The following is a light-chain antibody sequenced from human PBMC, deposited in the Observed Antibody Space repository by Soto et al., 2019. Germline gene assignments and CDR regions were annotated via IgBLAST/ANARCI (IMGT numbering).Light chain of an antibody. Sequence: EIVLTQSPGTLSLSPGERATLSCRASQSVSSTYLSWYQQKPGQAPRLLIYAASSRETGIPDTFSGSGSGTDFTLSISRLEPEDFAVYYCQQSFTSPYTFGQGTKVDIK. CDR1: QSVSSTY. V-gene: IGKV3-20*01. CDR3: QQSFTSPYT. J-gene: IGKJ2*01. CDR2: AAS.